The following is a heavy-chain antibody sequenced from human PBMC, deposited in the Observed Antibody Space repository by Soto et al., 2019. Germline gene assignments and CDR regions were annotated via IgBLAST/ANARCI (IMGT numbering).Heavy chain of an antibody. J-gene: IGHJ6*02. V-gene: IGHV3-30-3*01. CDR1: GFTFSSYA. CDR3: ARVEYSSSWYSGYYYGMDV. CDR2: ISYDGSNK. Sequence: GSLRLSCAASGFTFSSYAMHWVRQAPGKGLEWVAVISYDGSNKYYADSVKGRFTISRDNSKNTLYLQMNSLRAEDTAVYYCARVEYSSSWYSGYYYGMDVWGQGTTVTVSS. D-gene: IGHD6-13*01.